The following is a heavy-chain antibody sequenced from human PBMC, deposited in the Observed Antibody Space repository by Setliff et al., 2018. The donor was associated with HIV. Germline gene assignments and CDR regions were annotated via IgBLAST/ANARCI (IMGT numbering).Heavy chain of an antibody. J-gene: IGHJ4*02. CDR1: GGSISNFY. Sequence: SETLSLTCSVSGGSISNFYWSWIRQPPGKGLEWVGHIYSTGDTNYNPSLKSRVTLSADTSKNQFSPKLSSVTAADTAVYYCTTIPRGYTSNWYSASFDWGQGTLVTVSS. D-gene: IGHD6-13*01. V-gene: IGHV4-4*09. CDR2: IYSTGDT. CDR3: TTIPRGYTSNWYSASFD.